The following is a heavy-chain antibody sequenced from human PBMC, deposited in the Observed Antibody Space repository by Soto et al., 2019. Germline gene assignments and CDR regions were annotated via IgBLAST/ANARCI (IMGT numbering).Heavy chain of an antibody. Sequence: SETLSLTCAVYGGSFSGYYWSWIRQPPGKGLEWIGEINHSGSTNYNPSLKSRVTISVDTSKNQFSLKLSSVTAADTAVYYCARGKVNPGRRAPRRVPKFDYWGQGTLVTVSS. V-gene: IGHV4-34*01. CDR1: GGSFSGYY. CDR2: INHSGST. CDR3: ARGKVNPGRRAPRRVPKFDY. D-gene: IGHD3-10*01. J-gene: IGHJ4*02.